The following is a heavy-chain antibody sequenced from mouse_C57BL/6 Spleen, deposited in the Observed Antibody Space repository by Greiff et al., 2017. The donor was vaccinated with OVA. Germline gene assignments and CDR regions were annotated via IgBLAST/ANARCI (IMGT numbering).Heavy chain of an antibody. J-gene: IGHJ1*03. CDR2: INPNNGGT. CDR1: GYTFTDYY. V-gene: IGHV1-26*01. Sequence: EVQLQQSGPELVKPGASVKISCKASGYTFTDYYMNWVKQSHGKSLEWIGDINPNNGGTSYNQKFKGKATLTVDKSSSTAYMELRRLTSADSAVYYCARDGEHWYFDVWGTGTTVTVSS. CDR3: ARDGEHWYFDV.